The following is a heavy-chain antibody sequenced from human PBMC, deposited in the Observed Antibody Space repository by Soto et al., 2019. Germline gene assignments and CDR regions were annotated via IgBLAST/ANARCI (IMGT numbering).Heavy chain of an antibody. J-gene: IGHJ4*02. Sequence: SCAVSGLTFSSYISNWARQAPGKGLEWISYITPSSSNIYYADSVKGRFAISRDDAKNSLYLHMNSLTVEDTAVYYCARSTLNFWGQGTLVIVSS. D-gene: IGHD1-1*01. CDR3: ARSTLNF. CDR2: ITPSSSNI. V-gene: IGHV3-48*01. CDR1: GLTFSSYI.